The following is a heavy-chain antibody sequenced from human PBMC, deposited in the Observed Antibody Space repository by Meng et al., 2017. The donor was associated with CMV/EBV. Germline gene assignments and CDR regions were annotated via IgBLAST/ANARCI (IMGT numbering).Heavy chain of an antibody. Sequence: GGSLRLSCAASGFTFSSYGMHWVRQAPGKRLEWVAFIRYDGSNKYYADSVKGRFTISRDNSKNTLYLQMNSLRAEDTAVYYCAKDGYSGYDYDYWGQGTLVTVSS. D-gene: IGHD5-12*01. CDR2: IRYDGSNK. V-gene: IGHV3-30*02. CDR1: GFTFSSYG. J-gene: IGHJ4*02. CDR3: AKDGYSGYDYDY.